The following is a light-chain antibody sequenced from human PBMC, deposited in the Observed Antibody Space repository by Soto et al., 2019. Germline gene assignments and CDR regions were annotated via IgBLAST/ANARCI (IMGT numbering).Light chain of an antibody. J-gene: IGKJ1*01. CDR2: AAS. V-gene: IGKV1-39*01. CDR3: QQSYTTPT. CDR1: QSISSA. Sequence: DIQMTQSPSSLSASVGDRVTITCRASQSISSALNWYQHKPGKAPNLLIRAASSLQSGVPPRFSGSGSGTDFTLTISSLQPEDVATYYCQQSYTTPTFGQGTKV.